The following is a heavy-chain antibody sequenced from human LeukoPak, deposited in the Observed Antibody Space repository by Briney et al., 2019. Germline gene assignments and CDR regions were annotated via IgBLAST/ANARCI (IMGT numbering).Heavy chain of an antibody. CDR3: ARGPRYSYGLGHSRYFDY. CDR2: INHSGST. J-gene: IGHJ4*02. CDR1: GGSFSTYY. D-gene: IGHD5-18*01. Sequence: SETLSLTCAVYGGSFSTYYWSWIRQPPGKGLEWIGEINHSGSTNYNQSLKSRVTISVDTSKNQFSLKLSSVTAADTAVYYCARGPRYSYGLGHSRYFDYWGQGTLVTVSS. V-gene: IGHV4-34*01.